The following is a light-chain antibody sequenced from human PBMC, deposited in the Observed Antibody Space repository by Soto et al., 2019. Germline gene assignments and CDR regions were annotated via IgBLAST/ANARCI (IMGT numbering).Light chain of an antibody. J-gene: IGLJ1*01. CDR3: GTWDHSVSGYV. Sequence: QSVLTQPPSVSAAPGQQVTISCSGSSSNIGNNYVSWFQHLPGATPKLLIYENNRRPTGIPDRFSGSKSATSATLGITGLQTGDEADYYCGTWDHSVSGYVFGTGTKVNVL. V-gene: IGLV1-51*02. CDR1: SSNIGNNY. CDR2: ENN.